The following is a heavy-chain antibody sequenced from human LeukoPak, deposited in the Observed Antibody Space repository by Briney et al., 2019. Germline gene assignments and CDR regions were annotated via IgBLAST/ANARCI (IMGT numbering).Heavy chain of an antibody. J-gene: IGHJ4*02. CDR3: AHRLYGGTIGY. CDR1: GFSLSTSEVG. D-gene: IGHD4-23*01. V-gene: IGHV2-5*01. Sequence: SGPTLVKPTQTLTLTCTFSGFSLSTSEVGVGWIRQPPGKALEWLTFIYWNDIKRYSPSLESRLTITKDTSKNQVVLTMTNMDPVDTATYYCAHRLYGGTIGYWGQGTLVTVSS. CDR2: IYWNDIK.